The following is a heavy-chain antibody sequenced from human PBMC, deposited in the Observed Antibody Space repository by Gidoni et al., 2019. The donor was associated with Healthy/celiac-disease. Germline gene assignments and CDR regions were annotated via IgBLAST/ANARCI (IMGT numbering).Heavy chain of an antibody. CDR1: GYTLTEFS. V-gene: IGHV1-24*01. J-gene: IGHJ4*02. CDR2: FDPEDGET. D-gene: IGHD3-9*01. CDR3: ATPSDYDILTGYYIFDY. Sequence: QVQLVQSGAEVKKPGASVKVSCKVSGYTLTEFSMHWVRQAPGKGLEWMGGFDPEDGETIYAQKFQGRVTMTEDTSTDTAYMELSSLRSEDTAVYYCATPSDYDILTGYYIFDYWGQGTLVTVSS.